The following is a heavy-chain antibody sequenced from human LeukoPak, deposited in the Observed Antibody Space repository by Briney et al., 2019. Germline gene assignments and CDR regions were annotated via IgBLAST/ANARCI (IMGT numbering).Heavy chain of an antibody. J-gene: IGHJ6*02. CDR3: ARISLGAIWGYYYGMDV. Sequence: SVKVSCKASGGTFSSYSISGVRQAPGQGLEWMGGIIPIFDTADYAQKFQGRVTITADESTSTAYMELSSLRSEDTAVFYCARISLGAIWGYYYGMDVWGQGTTVTVSS. D-gene: IGHD1-26*01. V-gene: IGHV1-69*13. CDR2: IIPIFDTA. CDR1: GGTFSSYS.